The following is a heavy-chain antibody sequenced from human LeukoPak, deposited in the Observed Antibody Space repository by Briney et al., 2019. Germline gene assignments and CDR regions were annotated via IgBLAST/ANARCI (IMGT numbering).Heavy chain of an antibody. CDR1: GGSFSGYY. J-gene: IGHJ4*02. Sequence: SETLSLTCAVYGGSFSGYYWSWIRQPPGKGLEWIGEINHSGSTNYNPSLKSRVTISVDTSKNQFSLKLSSVTAADTAVYYCARGRVRALRYFDWLLYYYFDYWGQGTLVTVSS. CDR3: ARGRVRALRYFDWLLYYYFDY. CDR2: INHSGST. D-gene: IGHD3-9*01. V-gene: IGHV4-34*01.